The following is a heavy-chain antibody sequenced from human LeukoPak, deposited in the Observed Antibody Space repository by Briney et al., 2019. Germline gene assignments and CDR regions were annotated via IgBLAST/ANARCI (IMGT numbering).Heavy chain of an antibody. CDR1: GFTFSSYG. CDR3: ARSGRYCSGGSCYQEASLDY. Sequence: GGTLRLSCAASGFTFSSYGLSWVRQAPGRGLEWVSGISGGAVSTNYADSVKGRFTISRDNSKNTLYLQMNSLRAEDTAVYYCARSGRYCSGGSCYQEASLDYWGQGTLVTVSS. D-gene: IGHD2-15*01. V-gene: IGHV3-23*01. J-gene: IGHJ4*02. CDR2: ISGGAVST.